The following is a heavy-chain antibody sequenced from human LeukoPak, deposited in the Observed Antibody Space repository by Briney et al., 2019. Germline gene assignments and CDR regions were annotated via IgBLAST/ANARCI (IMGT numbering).Heavy chain of an antibody. V-gene: IGHV3-30*02. D-gene: IGHD4-11*01. J-gene: IGHJ4*02. CDR3: AKDSSATFYSDYNFDY. CDR1: GFTFSIYV. CDR2: IRSDGSNT. Sequence: PGGSLRLSCAASGFTFSIYVMHWVRQAPGKGLEWVAFIRSDGSNTYYADSVKGRFTISRDNSKNTLYLQMNSLRSDDTAVYYCAKDSSATFYSDYNFDYWGQGTPDTVSS.